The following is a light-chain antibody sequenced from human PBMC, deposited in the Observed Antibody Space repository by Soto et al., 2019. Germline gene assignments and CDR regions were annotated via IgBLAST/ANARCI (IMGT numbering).Light chain of an antibody. CDR2: STS. CDR1: QHVDSNY. J-gene: IGKJ2*01. Sequence: IVLTQSPGALSLSPGETATLSCRASQHVDSNYVAWYKQTPGQPPRLLIRSTSFRATGVPDRFSGSGSGTDFTLTISTLEPEDFGVYYCQQYVGSPGTCGLGTKLEIK. V-gene: IGKV3-20*01. CDR3: QQYVGSPGT.